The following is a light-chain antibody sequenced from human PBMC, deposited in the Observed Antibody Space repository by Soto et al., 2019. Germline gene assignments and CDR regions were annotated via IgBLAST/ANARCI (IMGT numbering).Light chain of an antibody. CDR2: GAS. J-gene: IGKJ4*01. CDR3: QQDNNWPPLT. V-gene: IGKV3-15*01. Sequence: EIVMTQSPATLSVSPGERATLSCRASQSVSSNLAWYQQKPGQAPRLLIYGASTRATGIPARFSGSRSGTEFTLTISSLQSEDFAVYYCQQDNNWPPLTFGGGTKVEIK. CDR1: QSVSSN.